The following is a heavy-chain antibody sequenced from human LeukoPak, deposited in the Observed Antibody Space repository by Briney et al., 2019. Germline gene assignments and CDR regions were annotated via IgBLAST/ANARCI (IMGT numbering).Heavy chain of an antibody. J-gene: IGHJ4*02. D-gene: IGHD5-24*01. CDR2: IYPGDSDT. V-gene: IGHV5-51*01. CDR1: GYSFTSFW. Sequence: GESLKISCKGSGYSFTSFWIGWVRQMPGKGLEWMGIIYPGDSDTRYSPSFRGQVTISADKSITTAYLQWSSLKASDTAMYYCARTGRDDYNYDFDYWGQGTLVTVSS. CDR3: ARTGRDDYNYDFDY.